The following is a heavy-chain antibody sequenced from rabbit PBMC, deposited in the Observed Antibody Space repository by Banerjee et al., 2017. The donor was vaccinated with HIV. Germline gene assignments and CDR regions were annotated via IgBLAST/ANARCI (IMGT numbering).Heavy chain of an antibody. CDR3: AREYGGVSGYNINL. V-gene: IGHV1S45*01. D-gene: IGHD1-1*01. CDR2: INTSSGNT. J-gene: IGHJ4*01. Sequence: QEQLEESGGDLVQPEGSLTLTCTASGFSFSSNYLMSWVRQAPGKGLEWIACINTSSGNTVYASWAKGRFTISKTSSTTVTLQMTSLTAADTATYFCAREYGGVSGYNINLWGQGTLVTVS. CDR1: GFSFSSNYL.